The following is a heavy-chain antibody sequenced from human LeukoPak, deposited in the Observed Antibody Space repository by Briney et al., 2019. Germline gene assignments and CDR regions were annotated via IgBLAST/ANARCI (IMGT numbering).Heavy chain of an antibody. D-gene: IGHD3-10*01. V-gene: IGHV4-34*01. CDR1: GGSFSGYY. CDR3: ARTHYGSGSSNNWFDP. CDR2: INHSGST. Sequence: SETLSLTCAVYGGSFSGYYWSWIRQPPGKGLEWIGEINHSGSTNYNPSLKSRVTISVDTSKNQFSLKLSSVTAADTAVYYCARTHYGSGSSNNWFDPWGQGTLVTVS. J-gene: IGHJ5*02.